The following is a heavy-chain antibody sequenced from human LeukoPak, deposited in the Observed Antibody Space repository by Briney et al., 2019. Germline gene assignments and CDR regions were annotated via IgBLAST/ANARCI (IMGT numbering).Heavy chain of an antibody. CDR1: GFTFSSYW. Sequence: GGSLRLSCAGSGFTFSSYWMSWVRQAPGKGLEWVASIGPTGSDRYHADPIKGRFTISRDNADNFLYLQMNSLRAEDTAVYYCATETNGRHYDYWGQGTLLTVSS. D-gene: IGHD1-14*01. CDR3: ATETNGRHYDY. J-gene: IGHJ4*02. V-gene: IGHV3-21*06. CDR2: IGPTGSDR.